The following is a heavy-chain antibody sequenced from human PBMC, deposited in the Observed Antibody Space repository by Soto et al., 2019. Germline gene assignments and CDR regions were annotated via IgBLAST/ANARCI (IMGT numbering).Heavy chain of an antibody. D-gene: IGHD6-13*01. CDR3: ARASPRIAAAGSDAFDI. Sequence: SETLSLTCAVYGGSFSGYYWSWIRQPPGKGLEWIGEINHSGSTNYNPSLKSRVTISVDTSKNQFSLKLSSVTAADTAVYYCARASPRIAAAGSDAFDIWGQGTMVTVSS. V-gene: IGHV4-34*01. CDR1: GGSFSGYY. J-gene: IGHJ3*02. CDR2: INHSGST.